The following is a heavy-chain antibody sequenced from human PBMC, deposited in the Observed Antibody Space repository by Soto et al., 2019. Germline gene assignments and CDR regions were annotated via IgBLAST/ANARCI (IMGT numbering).Heavy chain of an antibody. V-gene: IGHV1-8*01. J-gene: IGHJ5*02. CDR1: GYTFTKFD. Sequence: VKLVQSGAEVKKPGASVRVSCKASGYTFTKFDINWVRQATGQGLEWMGWMNPNSGNTGYAQKFQGRVTMTRNTSITTAYMELSTLRSEDTAVYYCVRGDYGDYSHWFDPWGQGTLVTVSS. D-gene: IGHD4-17*01. CDR3: VRGDYGDYSHWFDP. CDR2: MNPNSGNT.